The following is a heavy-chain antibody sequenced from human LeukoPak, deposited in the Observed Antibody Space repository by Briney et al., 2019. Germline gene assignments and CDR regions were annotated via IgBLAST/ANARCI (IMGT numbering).Heavy chain of an antibody. CDR2: IYHSGGT. Sequence: SETLSLTCAVSGGSISSSNWWSWVRQPPGKGLEWIGEIYHSGGTNYNPSLKSRVTISVDKSKNQFSLKLSSVTAADTAVYYCARMNVEEGTRDAFDIWGQGTMVTVSS. J-gene: IGHJ3*02. CDR3: ARMNVEEGTRDAFDI. D-gene: IGHD5-24*01. V-gene: IGHV4-4*02. CDR1: GGSISSSNW.